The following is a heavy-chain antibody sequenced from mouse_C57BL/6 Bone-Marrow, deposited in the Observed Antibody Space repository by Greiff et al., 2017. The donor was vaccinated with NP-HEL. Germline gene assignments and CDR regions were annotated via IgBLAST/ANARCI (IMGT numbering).Heavy chain of an antibody. CDR2: INPSTGGT. CDR1: GYSFTGYY. J-gene: IGHJ2*01. CDR3: ARRGGNYGNYGGY. Sequence: EVKLMESGPELVKPGASVKISCKASGYSFTGYYMNWVKQSPEKSLEWIGEINPSTGGTTYNQKFKAKATLTVDKSSSTAYMQLKSLTSEDSAVYYCARRGGNYGNYGGYWGQGTTLTVSS. V-gene: IGHV1-42*01. D-gene: IGHD2-1*01.